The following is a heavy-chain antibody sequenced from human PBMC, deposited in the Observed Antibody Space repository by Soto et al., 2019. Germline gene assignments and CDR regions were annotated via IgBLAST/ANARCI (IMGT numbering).Heavy chain of an antibody. CDR3: ARDDEGGSYCDLGY. V-gene: IGHV3-30-3*01. Sequence: PGGSLRLSCVASGFTFSYYIMHWVRQAPGKGLEWVAIILHDGNNKYYADSVKGRFTISRDNSKNTLYLQMNSLRTEDTAIYYCARDDEGGSYCDLGYWGQGTLVTVSS. D-gene: IGHD3-10*01. CDR2: ILHDGNNK. J-gene: IGHJ4*02. CDR1: GFTFSYYI.